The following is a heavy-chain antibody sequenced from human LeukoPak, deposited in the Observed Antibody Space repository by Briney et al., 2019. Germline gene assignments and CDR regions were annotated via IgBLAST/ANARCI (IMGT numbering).Heavy chain of an antibody. V-gene: IGHV1-69*05. Sequence: GASVKVSCKASGGTFSSYAISWVRQAPGQGLEWMGGIIPIFGTANYAQKLQGRVTMTTDTSTSTAYMELRSLRSDDTAVYYCARAYYGSGSYPLGYWGQGTLVTVSS. D-gene: IGHD3-10*01. J-gene: IGHJ4*02. CDR1: GGTFSSYA. CDR2: IIPIFGTA. CDR3: ARAYYGSGSYPLGY.